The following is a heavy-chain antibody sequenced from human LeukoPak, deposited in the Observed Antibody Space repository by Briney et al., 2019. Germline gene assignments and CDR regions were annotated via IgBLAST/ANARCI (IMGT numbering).Heavy chain of an antibody. Sequence: PGGSLRLSCAASGFTFSNYAMYWVRQAPGKGLEWVALISHDGSNKDYADSVKGRFTISRDNTKNTLYLQMNSLRAEDTAVYYCARGREGYSYDDAFDIWGQGTMVTVSS. CDR2: ISHDGSNK. CDR3: ARGREGYSYDDAFDI. CDR1: GFTFSNYA. J-gene: IGHJ3*02. D-gene: IGHD5-18*01. V-gene: IGHV3-30-3*01.